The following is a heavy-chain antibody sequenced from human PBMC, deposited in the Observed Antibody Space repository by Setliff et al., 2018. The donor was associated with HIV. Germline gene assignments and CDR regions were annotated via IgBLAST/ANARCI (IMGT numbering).Heavy chain of an antibody. D-gene: IGHD1-26*01. V-gene: IGHV4-4*08. CDR2: IYITEDT. CDR3: ARYRRDDYYLTAYFDS. Sequence: SETLSLTCTVSGASISSYYWTWIRQPPGKGLEYIGYIYITEDTDYNPSLKSRVTISVDTSKNQFSLKLSSLTAADTAVYYCARYRRDDYYLTAYFDSWGQGTLVTVSS. CDR1: GASISSYY. J-gene: IGHJ4*02.